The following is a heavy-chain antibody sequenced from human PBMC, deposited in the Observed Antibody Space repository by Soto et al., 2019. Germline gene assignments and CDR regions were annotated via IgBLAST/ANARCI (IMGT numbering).Heavy chain of an antibody. V-gene: IGHV4-59*08. CDR2: IYYSGST. CDR1: GGSISSYY. Sequence: SETLSLTCTVPGGSISSYYWSWIRQPPGKGLEWIGYIYYSGSTNYNPSLKSRVTISVDTPKNQFSLKLSSVTAADTAVYYCARSPGATGYYYYYYGMDVWGQGTTVTVSS. D-gene: IGHD1-26*01. CDR3: ARSPGATGYYYYYYGMDV. J-gene: IGHJ6*02.